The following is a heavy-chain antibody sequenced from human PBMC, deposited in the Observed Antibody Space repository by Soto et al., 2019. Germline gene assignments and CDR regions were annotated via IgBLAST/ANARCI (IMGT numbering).Heavy chain of an antibody. Sequence: QLQLQESGPGLVKPSQTLSLTCTVSGGSISSGGYYWSWIRQHPGKGLEWIGYIYYSGSTYYNPSLKSPVTITVDTSKIQFSLKLSSVTAADTAVYYCSRPSQSTVNTVWYWRQGTLVTVSS. CDR1: GGSISSGGYY. V-gene: IGHV4-31*01. D-gene: IGHD4-17*01. J-gene: IGHJ4*02. CDR2: IYYSGST. CDR3: SRPSQSTVNTVWY.